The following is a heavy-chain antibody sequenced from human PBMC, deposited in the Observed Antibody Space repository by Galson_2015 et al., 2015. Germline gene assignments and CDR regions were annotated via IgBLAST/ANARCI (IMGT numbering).Heavy chain of an antibody. CDR3: VRGVYGFDS. CDR2: IKEDESEK. CDR1: GLTFSKYW. J-gene: IGHJ4*02. V-gene: IGHV3-7*04. Sequence: SLRLSCAASGLTFSKYWMSWVRQAPGKGLEWVANIKEDESEKYYVDSVKGRFTISRDNAKNSLYLQMNSLRVEDTAVYYCVRGVYGFDSWGQGTLVTVSS. D-gene: IGHD3-10*01.